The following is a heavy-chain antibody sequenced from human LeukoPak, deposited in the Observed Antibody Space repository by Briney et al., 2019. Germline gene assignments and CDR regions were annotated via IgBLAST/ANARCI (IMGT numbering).Heavy chain of an antibody. CDR2: INPSGGST. Sequence: GASVTVSCKASGYTFTSYYMHWVRQAPGQGLEWMGIINPSGGSTSYAQEFQGRVTMTRDMSTSTVYMELSSLRSEDTAVYYCARAYYYDSSGYYPGAFDIWGQGTMVTVSS. CDR1: GYTFTSYY. V-gene: IGHV1-46*01. CDR3: ARAYYYDSSGYYPGAFDI. D-gene: IGHD3-22*01. J-gene: IGHJ3*02.